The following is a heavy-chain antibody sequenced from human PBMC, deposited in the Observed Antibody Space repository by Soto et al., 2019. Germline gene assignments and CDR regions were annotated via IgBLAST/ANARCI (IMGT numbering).Heavy chain of an antibody. J-gene: IGHJ6*02. CDR1: GGTFSNYA. D-gene: IGHD1-20*01. Sequence: GASVKVSCKASGGTFSNYAISWVRQAPGQGLEWMGGITPIFGTAKYAQKFQGRVTITADESTSTVHMELSSLRSEDTAVYFCAREYNWNDVRYGMDVWGQGTTVTVSS. V-gene: IGHV1-69*13. CDR2: ITPIFGTA. CDR3: AREYNWNDVRYGMDV.